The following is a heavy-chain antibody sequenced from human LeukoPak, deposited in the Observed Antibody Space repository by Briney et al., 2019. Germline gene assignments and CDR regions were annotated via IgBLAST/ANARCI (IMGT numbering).Heavy chain of an antibody. CDR3: ARGTTDGYSYGRFDY. CDR1: GGSISSGGFY. Sequence: SQTLSLTCAVSGGSISSGGFYWSWIRQHPGKGLEWREYIYYSGTTYYNPSLKSRVTFSVDTSKNQFSLKLNPVTAADTALYYCARGTTDGYSYGRFDYWGQGTLVTVSS. J-gene: IGHJ4*02. D-gene: IGHD5-18*01. V-gene: IGHV4-31*11. CDR2: IYYSGTT.